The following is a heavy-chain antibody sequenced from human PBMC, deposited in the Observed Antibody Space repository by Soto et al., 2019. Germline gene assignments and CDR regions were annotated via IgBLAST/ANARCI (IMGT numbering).Heavy chain of an antibody. CDR3: ACTCCSGGSCYDGLDV. CDR2: IYPGDSDT. Sequence: PGESLKISCKGSGYSFTSYWIGWVRQMPGKGLEWMGIIYPGDSDTRYSPSFQGQVTISADKSISTAYLQWSSLKASDTAMYYCACTCCSGGSCYDGLDVWGQGSTVTVS. D-gene: IGHD2-15*01. J-gene: IGHJ6*02. V-gene: IGHV5-51*01. CDR1: GYSFTSYW.